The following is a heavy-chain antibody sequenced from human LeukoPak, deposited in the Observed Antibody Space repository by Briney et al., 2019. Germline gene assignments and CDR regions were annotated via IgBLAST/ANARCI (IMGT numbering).Heavy chain of an antibody. CDR2: IGGSGGAT. V-gene: IGHV3-23*01. J-gene: IGHJ6*04. Sequence: SGGSRRLSCAASGFALSSYVLSWVRQAPGKVLKWVSAIGGSGGATYYADSVKGRFTISRDNSKNTLYLQMNSLRADDTAVYYCAKGVGINNYYYYGVDVWGKGTTVTVSS. CDR3: AKGVGINNYYYYGVDV. D-gene: IGHD2-15*01. CDR1: GFALSSYV.